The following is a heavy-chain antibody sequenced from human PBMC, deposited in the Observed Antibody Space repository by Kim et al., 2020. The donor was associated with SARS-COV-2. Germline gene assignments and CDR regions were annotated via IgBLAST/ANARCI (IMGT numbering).Heavy chain of an antibody. D-gene: IGHD3-22*01. CDR2: INPSGGST. Sequence: ASVKVSCKASGYTFTSYYMHWVRQAPGQGLEWMGIINPSGGSTSYAQKFQGRVTMTRDTSTSTVYMELSSLRSEDTAVYYCARVYYYDSKLNYYYYGMDVWGQGTTVTVSS. J-gene: IGHJ6*02. CDR1: GYTFTSYY. CDR3: ARVYYYDSKLNYYYYGMDV. V-gene: IGHV1-46*01.